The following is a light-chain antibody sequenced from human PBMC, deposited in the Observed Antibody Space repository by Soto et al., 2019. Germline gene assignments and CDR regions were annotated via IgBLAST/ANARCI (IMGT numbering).Light chain of an antibody. CDR1: QSVSSSY. CDR2: GAS. Sequence: EIVLTQSPGTLSLSPGERATLSCRASQSVSSSYLAWYQQKPGQAPRLLIYGASSSATGIPDRFSGSGSGTDFSLTISRLEPEDFAVYYCQQYGSSPRTFGQGTKVE. V-gene: IGKV3-20*01. J-gene: IGKJ1*01. CDR3: QQYGSSPRT.